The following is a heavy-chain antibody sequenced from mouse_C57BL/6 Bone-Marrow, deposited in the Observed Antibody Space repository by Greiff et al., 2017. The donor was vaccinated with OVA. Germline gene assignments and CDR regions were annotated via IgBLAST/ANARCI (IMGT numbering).Heavy chain of an antibody. CDR2: IDPANGNT. Sequence: VQLKESVAELVRPGASVKLSCTASGFNIKNTYMHWVKQRPEQGLEWIGRIDPANGNTKYAPKFQGKATITADTSSNTAYLQLSSLTSEDTAIYYCAAPYYGSRDYAMDYWGQGTSVTVSS. CDR1: GFNIKNTY. D-gene: IGHD1-1*01. V-gene: IGHV14-3*01. CDR3: AAPYYGSRDYAMDY. J-gene: IGHJ4*01.